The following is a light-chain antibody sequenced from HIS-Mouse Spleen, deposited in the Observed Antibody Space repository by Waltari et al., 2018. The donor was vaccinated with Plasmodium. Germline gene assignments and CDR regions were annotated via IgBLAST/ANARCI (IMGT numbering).Light chain of an antibody. V-gene: IGKV1-9*01. CDR2: AAS. CDR1: QGISSY. J-gene: IGKJ2*01. CDR3: QQLNSYPYT. Sequence: DIQLTQSPSFLSASVGDRVTITCRASQGISSYLAWYQQKPGKAPKLLIYAASTLQSGVPSMCSGRGSWTEFTLTISSLQPEDFATDYCQQLNSYPYTFGQGTKLEIK.